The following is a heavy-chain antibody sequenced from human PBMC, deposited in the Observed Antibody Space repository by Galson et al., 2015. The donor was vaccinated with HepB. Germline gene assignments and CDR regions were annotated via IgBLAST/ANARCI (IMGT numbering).Heavy chain of an antibody. Sequence: SLRLSCAASGFTFSNSAIHWVRQASGKGLEWVGRIRSKADSYATTYAPSVKGRFTISRDDSKNRAYLQMNSLNTDDTAVYYCTDSPGGYYYAMDVWGQGTTVTVPS. CDR1: GFTFSNSA. J-gene: IGHJ6*02. V-gene: IGHV3-73*01. CDR2: IRSKADSYAT. D-gene: IGHD3-16*01. CDR3: TDSPGGYYYAMDV.